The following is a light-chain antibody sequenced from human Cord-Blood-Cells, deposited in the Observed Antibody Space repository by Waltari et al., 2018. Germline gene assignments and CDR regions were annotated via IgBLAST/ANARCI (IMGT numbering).Light chain of an antibody. Sequence: IQMTQSPSPLTASVGDRVTLTCRASQSINSYLNWYQQKPGKAPKLLIYAASSLQSGVPSRFSGSGSGTDFTLTISSLQPEDFATYYCQQSYSTPCSFGQGTKLEIK. V-gene: IGKV1-39*01. CDR2: AAS. J-gene: IGKJ2*04. CDR1: QSINSY. CDR3: QQSYSTPCS.